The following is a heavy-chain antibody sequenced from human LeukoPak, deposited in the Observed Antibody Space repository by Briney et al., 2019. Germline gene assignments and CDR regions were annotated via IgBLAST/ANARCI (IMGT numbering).Heavy chain of an antibody. J-gene: IGHJ4*02. D-gene: IGHD3-3*01. V-gene: IGHV3-21*01. Sequence: GGSLRLSCAASGFTFSSYSMNWVRQAPGKGLEWVSSISSSSSYIYYADSVKGRFTISSDNAKNSLYLQMNSLRAEDTAVYYCASWSGVDSDYWGQGTLVTVSS. CDR2: ISSSSSYI. CDR1: GFTFSSYS. CDR3: ASWSGVDSDY.